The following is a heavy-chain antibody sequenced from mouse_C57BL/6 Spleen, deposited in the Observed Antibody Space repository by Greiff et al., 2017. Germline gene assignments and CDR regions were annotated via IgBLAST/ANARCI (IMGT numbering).Heavy chain of an antibody. J-gene: IGHJ3*01. CDR3: ARQDGNYGVSFAY. D-gene: IGHD2-1*01. CDR1: GFAFSDYY. V-gene: IGHV5-16*01. Sequence: EVKLMESEGGLVQPGSSMKLSCTASGFAFSDYYMAWVRQVPEKGLEWVANINYDGSSTYYLDSLKSRLIISRDNAKNILYLQVSSLKSEDTATYYCARQDGNYGVSFAYWGQGTLVTVSA. CDR2: INYDGSST.